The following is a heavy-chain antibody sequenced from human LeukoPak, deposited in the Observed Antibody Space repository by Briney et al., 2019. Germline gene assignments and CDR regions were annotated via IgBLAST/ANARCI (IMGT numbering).Heavy chain of an antibody. CDR2: ITRDGADK. D-gene: IGHD6-6*01. J-gene: IGHJ4*02. Sequence: GGSLRLSCVASGITFTNYGIHWVRQAPGKGLQWMTSITRDGADKYYADSVKGRFTISRDNSKDTVYLQMNSLRVDDTGTYYCSAPFDYWGQGILVTVSP. CDR3: SAPFDY. V-gene: IGHV3-30*03. CDR1: GITFTNYG.